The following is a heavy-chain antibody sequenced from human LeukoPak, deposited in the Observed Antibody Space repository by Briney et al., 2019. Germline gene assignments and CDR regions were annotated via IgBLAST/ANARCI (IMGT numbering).Heavy chain of an antibody. CDR1: GFTVSSNY. V-gene: IGHV3-66*01. CDR3: ARVPQDYYGMDV. Sequence: AGGSLRLSCAASGFTVSSNYMSWVRQAPGKGLEWISVIYSGGSTYYADSVKGRFTISRDNSKNTLYLQMNSLRAEDTAVYYCARVPQDYYGMDVWGQGTTVTVSS. J-gene: IGHJ6*02. CDR2: IYSGGST.